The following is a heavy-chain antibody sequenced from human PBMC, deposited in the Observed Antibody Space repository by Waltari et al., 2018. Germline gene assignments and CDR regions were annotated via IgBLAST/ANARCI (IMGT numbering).Heavy chain of an antibody. D-gene: IGHD3-3*01. Sequence: QVQLVQSGAEVKKPGSSVKVSCKASGGTFSSYAISWVRQAPGQGLEWMGSVIPSLGLANYAQKFQGRVTITADKSTSTAYMELSSLRSEDTAVYYCARVQGFLEWSHYYYYGMDVWGQGTTVTVSS. CDR1: GGTFSSYA. J-gene: IGHJ6*02. V-gene: IGHV1-69*04. CDR3: ARVQGFLEWSHYYYYGMDV. CDR2: VIPSLGLA.